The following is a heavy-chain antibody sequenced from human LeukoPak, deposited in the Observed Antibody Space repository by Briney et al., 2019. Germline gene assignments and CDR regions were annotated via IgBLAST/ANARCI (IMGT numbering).Heavy chain of an antibody. V-gene: IGHV3-11*05. CDR1: GFTFSSYE. Sequence: PGGSLRLSCAASGFTFSSYEMSWLRQAPGKGLEWVSYISSSSSYTNYADSVKGRFTISRDNAKNSLYLQMNSLRAEDTAVYYCARVNYYDTRGIDAFDIWGQGTMVTVSS. D-gene: IGHD3-22*01. CDR3: ARVNYYDTRGIDAFDI. J-gene: IGHJ3*02. CDR2: ISSSSSYT.